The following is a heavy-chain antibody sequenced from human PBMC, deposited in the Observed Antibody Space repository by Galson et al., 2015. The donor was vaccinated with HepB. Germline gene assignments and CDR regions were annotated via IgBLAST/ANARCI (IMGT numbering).Heavy chain of an antibody. D-gene: IGHD3-3*01. V-gene: IGHV6-1*01. Sequence: CAISGDSVSSNSAAWNWIRQSPSRGLEWLGRTYYRAKWYNDYAISVKSRITINPDTSKNQFSLQLNSVTPEDTAVYYCARNRVHKDFWGGYWDHHFYGMAVWGQGTTVTVSS. CDR3: ARNRVHKDFWGGYWDHHFYGMAV. CDR2: TYYRAKWYN. J-gene: IGHJ6*02. CDR1: GDSVSSNSAA.